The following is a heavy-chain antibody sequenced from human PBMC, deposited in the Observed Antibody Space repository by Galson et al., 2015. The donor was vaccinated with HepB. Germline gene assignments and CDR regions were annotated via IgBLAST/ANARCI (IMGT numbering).Heavy chain of an antibody. V-gene: IGHV3-11*06. D-gene: IGHD6-13*01. CDR2: ISSSSSYT. Sequence: SLRLSCAAPGFTFSDYYMSWVPQAPGEGVEWVSYISSSSSYTNYADSVKGRFTISRDNAKNSLYLQMNSLRAEDTAVYYCARTAAGTMNWFDPWGQGTLVTVSS. J-gene: IGHJ5*02. CDR1: GFTFSDYY. CDR3: ARTAAGTMNWFDP.